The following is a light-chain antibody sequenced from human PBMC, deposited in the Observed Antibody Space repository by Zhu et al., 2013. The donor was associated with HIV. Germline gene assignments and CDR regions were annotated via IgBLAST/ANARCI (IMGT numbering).Light chain of an antibody. CDR2: GAS. CDR1: ETIRNNY. V-gene: IGKV3-20*01. J-gene: IGKJ2*01. Sequence: EILLTQSPGTLSLSPGERATLSCRTSETIRNNYLAWYQHKPGRAPRLLIYGASSRASGIPDRFSGFGSGTDFTLAISRLEPEDFAVYYCQQYGTSSMYTFGQGTKLEIK. CDR3: QQYGTSSMYT.